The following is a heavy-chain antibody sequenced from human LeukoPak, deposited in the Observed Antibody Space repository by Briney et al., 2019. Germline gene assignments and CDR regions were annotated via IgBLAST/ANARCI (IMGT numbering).Heavy chain of an antibody. CDR1: GFTFSSYW. V-gene: IGHV3-7*01. CDR3: ARDKYSGYDHLPSVGMDV. Sequence: PGGSLRLPCAASGFTFSSYWMSWVRQAPGKGLEWVANIKQDGSEKYYVDSVKGRFTISRDNAKNSLYLQMNSLRAEDTAVYYCARDKYSGYDHLPSVGMDVWGQGTTVTVSS. D-gene: IGHD5-12*01. CDR2: IKQDGSEK. J-gene: IGHJ6*02.